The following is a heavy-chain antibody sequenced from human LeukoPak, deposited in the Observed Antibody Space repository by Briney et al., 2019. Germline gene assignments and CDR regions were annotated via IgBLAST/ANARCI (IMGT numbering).Heavy chain of an antibody. J-gene: IGHJ4*02. Sequence: PSETLSLTCTVSGGSISSSSYYWGWIRQPPGKGLEWIGSIFYSGSTYYNPSLKSRVTISLDTSKSQFSLKLSSVTAADTAVYYCARIFQSNASGYSYGSHFDSWGQGTLVTVSS. D-gene: IGHD5-18*01. V-gene: IGHV4-39*07. CDR1: GGSISSSSYY. CDR3: ARIFQSNASGYSYGSHFDS. CDR2: IFYSGST.